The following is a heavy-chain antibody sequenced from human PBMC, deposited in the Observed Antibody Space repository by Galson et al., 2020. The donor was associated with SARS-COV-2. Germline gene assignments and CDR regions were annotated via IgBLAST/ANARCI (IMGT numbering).Heavy chain of an antibody. V-gene: IGHV3-11*01. J-gene: IGHJ4*02. D-gene: IGHD6-19*01. CDR3: ARDIGSGGFDY. Sequence: GESLKISCAASGFTLSDYYMSWLRQAPGKGLEWVSYISSSGSTIYYADSVKGRFTISRDNAKNSLYLQMNSLRAEDTAVYYCARDIGSGGFDYWGQGTLVTVSS. CDR2: ISSSGSTI. CDR1: GFTLSDYY.